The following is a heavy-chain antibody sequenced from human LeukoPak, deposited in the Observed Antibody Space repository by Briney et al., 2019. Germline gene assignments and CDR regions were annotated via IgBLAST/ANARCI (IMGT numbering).Heavy chain of an antibody. CDR3: AKDCHFAHLGGSYYFDY. V-gene: IGHV3-23*01. Sequence: GGSLRLSCAASGFTFSSYGMHWVRQAPGKGLEWVSAISGSGGSTYYADSVKGRFTISRDNSKNTLYLQMNSLRAEDTAVYYCAKDCHFAHLGGSYYFDYWGQGTLVTVSS. D-gene: IGHD3-16*01. CDR2: ISGSGGST. CDR1: GFTFSSYG. J-gene: IGHJ4*02.